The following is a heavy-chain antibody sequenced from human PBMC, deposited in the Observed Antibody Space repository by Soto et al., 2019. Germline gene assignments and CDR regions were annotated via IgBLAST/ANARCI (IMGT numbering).Heavy chain of an antibody. CDR3: ARPHCSSSNCPNWFDP. V-gene: IGHV4-39*01. CDR2: IHYTETT. J-gene: IGHJ5*02. Sequence: QVQLLESGPGLVKPSETLSLTCTVSGGSISGSSYYWGWIRQPPGKGLEWIGSIHYTETTYYNPSLKSRVTISVDTSKNQLFLKLSSVTAADTAVYYCARPHCSSSNCPNWFDPWGQGTLVTVSS. D-gene: IGHD2-2*01. CDR1: GGSISGSSYY.